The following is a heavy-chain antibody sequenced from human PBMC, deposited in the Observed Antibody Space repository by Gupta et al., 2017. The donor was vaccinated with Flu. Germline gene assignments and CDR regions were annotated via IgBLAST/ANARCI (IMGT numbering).Heavy chain of an antibody. CDR3: ARHVSTVTTRNFDY. D-gene: IGHD4-17*01. J-gene: IGHJ4*02. CDR2: IYYSGST. V-gene: IGHV4-39*01. Sequence: QLQLQESGPGLVKPSETLSLTCTVSGGSISSSSYYWGWIRQPPGKGLEWIGSIYYSGSTYYNPSLKSRVTISVDTSKNQFSLKLSSVTAADTAVYYCARHVSTVTTRNFDYWGQGTLVTVSS. CDR1: GGSISSSSYY.